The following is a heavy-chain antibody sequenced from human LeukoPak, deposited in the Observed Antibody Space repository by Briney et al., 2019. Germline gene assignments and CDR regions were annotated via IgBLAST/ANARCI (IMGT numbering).Heavy chain of an antibody. V-gene: IGHV4-59*01. D-gene: IGHD5-12*01. Sequence: SETLSLTCTVSGGSISGYYWSWIRQPPGKGLEWIAYIYYSGTTSYNPSLKSRVTISADTSKSQFSLKLSSATAADTAVYYCARVNDSGSVLWGLGTMVTVSS. CDR1: GGSISGYY. J-gene: IGHJ3*01. CDR2: IYYSGTT. CDR3: ARVNDSGSVL.